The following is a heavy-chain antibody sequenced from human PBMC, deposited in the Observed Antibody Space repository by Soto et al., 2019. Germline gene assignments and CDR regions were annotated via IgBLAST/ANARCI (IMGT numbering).Heavy chain of an antibody. Sequence: PSETLSLTCTVSGGSITTCDYSWNWIRQSPGKGLEWVGYIYQSGSTYYNPSLKSRATISVDRSRNSFSLKLSSVTAADTGVYYCARGRSTSGYPNFDPWGQGTLVTVSS. J-gene: IGHJ5*02. CDR3: ARGRSTSGYPNFDP. D-gene: IGHD3-22*01. V-gene: IGHV4-30-2*06. CDR1: GGSITTCDYS. CDR2: IYQSGST.